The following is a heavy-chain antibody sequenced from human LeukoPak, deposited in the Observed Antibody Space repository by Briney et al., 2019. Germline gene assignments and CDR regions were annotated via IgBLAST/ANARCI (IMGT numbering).Heavy chain of an antibody. Sequence: SGGSLRLSCAASGFTFRSYSMNWVRQAPGKGLEWVSFISSSSSYIYYAHSLKGRFTISRDNAKNSLYLQMNSLRAGDTAVYYCARVLHSAYDWNWFDPWGQGTLVTVSS. V-gene: IGHV3-21*01. CDR2: ISSSSSYI. D-gene: IGHD5-12*01. CDR1: GFTFRSYS. J-gene: IGHJ5*02. CDR3: ARVLHSAYDWNWFDP.